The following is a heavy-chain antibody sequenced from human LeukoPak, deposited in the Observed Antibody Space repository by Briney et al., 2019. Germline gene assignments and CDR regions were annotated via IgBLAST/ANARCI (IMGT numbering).Heavy chain of an antibody. Sequence: GGSLRLSCAASGFTFSSYQMNWVRQAPGKGLEWVSYITSSGRTMYYADSVRGRFTISRDNAKNSLYLQMNSLRTEDTAVYYCAKDRSAAAALYYYYGMDVWGQGTTVTVSS. D-gene: IGHD6-13*01. CDR1: GFTFSSYQ. CDR2: ITSSGRTM. V-gene: IGHV3-48*03. J-gene: IGHJ6*02. CDR3: AKDRSAAAALYYYYGMDV.